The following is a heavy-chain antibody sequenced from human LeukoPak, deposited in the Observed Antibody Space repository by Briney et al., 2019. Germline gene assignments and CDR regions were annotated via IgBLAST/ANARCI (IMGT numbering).Heavy chain of an antibody. CDR2: MNPNSGNT. D-gene: IGHD3-22*01. V-gene: IGHV1-8*01. CDR1: GYTFTSYD. J-gene: IGHJ4*02. CDR3: ARGVENYYDSSGYYSLTPDY. Sequence: ASVKVSCKASGYTFTSYDINWVRQATGQGLEWMGWMNPNSGNTGYAQKFQGRVTMTRNTSISTAYMELSSLRSEDTAVYYCARGVENYYDSSGYYSLTPDYWGQGTLVTVSS.